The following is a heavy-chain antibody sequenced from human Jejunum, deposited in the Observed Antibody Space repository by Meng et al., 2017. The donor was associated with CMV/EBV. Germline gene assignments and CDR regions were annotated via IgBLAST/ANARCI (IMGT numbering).Heavy chain of an antibody. D-gene: IGHD5-12*01. CDR2: IYSGGSTS. CDR1: FSNYA. J-gene: IGHJ6*02. CDR3: AKEGYSGYAFYFYGMDV. V-gene: IGHV3-23*03. Sequence: FSNYAMPWVRQAPGKGLEWVSVIYSGGSTSYSADSVKGRFTISRDDSKNTLYLQMHSLRAEDTAVYYCAKEGYSGYAFYFYGMDVWGQGTTVTVSS.